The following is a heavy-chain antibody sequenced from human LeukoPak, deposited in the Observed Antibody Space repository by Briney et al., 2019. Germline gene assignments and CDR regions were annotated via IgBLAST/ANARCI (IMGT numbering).Heavy chain of an antibody. CDR2: VRHDATQK. CDR1: GFVFYKYG. D-gene: IGHD4-17*01. J-gene: IGHJ4*02. Sequence: GSLRLSCEASGFVFYKYGMHWVRQAPGKGLDWVAFVRHDATQKYYADSVKGRFTVSRDNSKNTLSLQMNSLRADDTAVYYCAKFSYGDYVAWGRGTLVTVSP. V-gene: IGHV3-30*02. CDR3: AKFSYGDYVA.